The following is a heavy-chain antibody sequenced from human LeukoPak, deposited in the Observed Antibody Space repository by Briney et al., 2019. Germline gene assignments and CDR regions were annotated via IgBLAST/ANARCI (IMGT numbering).Heavy chain of an antibody. D-gene: IGHD4-17*01. V-gene: IGHV3-9*01. J-gene: IGHJ4*02. Sequence: QPGGSLRLSCAASGFTFDDYAMHWVRQAPGKGLEWVSGISWNSGTIGYADSVKGRFTISRDNAKDSLYLQMNSLRAEDTAVYYCARDPDQATTVTPRDNYWGQGTLVTVSS. CDR1: GFTFDDYA. CDR3: ARDPDQATTVTPRDNY. CDR2: ISWNSGTI.